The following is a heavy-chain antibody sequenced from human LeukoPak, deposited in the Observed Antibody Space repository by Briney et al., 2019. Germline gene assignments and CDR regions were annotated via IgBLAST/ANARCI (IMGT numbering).Heavy chain of an antibody. J-gene: IGHJ4*02. CDR2: ISDSGST. CDR3: ARKSLRQNYFDY. D-gene: IGHD5/OR15-5a*01. V-gene: IGHV4-31*03. CDR1: GASISSGGAF. Sequence: SETLSLTCTVSGASISSGGAFWTWIRQHPGKGLEWIAYISDSGSTYYHPSLKSRGTISEDTSKNQFSLKVTSVTAADTAVYYCARKSLRQNYFDYWGQGILVTVSS.